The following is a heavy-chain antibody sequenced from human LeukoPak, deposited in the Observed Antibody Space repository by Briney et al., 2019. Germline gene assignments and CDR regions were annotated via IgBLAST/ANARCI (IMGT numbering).Heavy chain of an antibody. Sequence: GGSLRLSCAASGFTFSSYAMHWVRQAPGKGLEWVAVISYDGRNKYYADSVKGRFTISRDNSKNTLYLQMNSLRAEDTAVYYCARADSSGYGYFDYWGQGTLVTVSS. V-gene: IGHV3-30*04. CDR1: GFTFSSYA. CDR3: ARADSSGYGYFDY. J-gene: IGHJ4*02. CDR2: ISYDGRNK. D-gene: IGHD3-22*01.